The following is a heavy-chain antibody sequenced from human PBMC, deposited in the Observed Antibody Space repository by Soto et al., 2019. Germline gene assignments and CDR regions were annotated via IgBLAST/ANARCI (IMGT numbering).Heavy chain of an antibody. V-gene: IGHV3-15*07. CDR1: GFTFTTAW. CDR3: TTDSHFTMTLVRFDY. J-gene: IGHJ4*01. CDR2: IKSKIDGGTT. Sequence: EVQLVESGGGLVEPGGSPRLSCAASGFTFTTAWINWVRQAPGKGLEWVGRIKSKIDGGTTDFAAPVKGRFAISRDDSRNMVYFQMNSLEIEDTAVYYCTTDSHFTMTLVRFDYWGLGTLVTVSS. D-gene: IGHD3-22*01.